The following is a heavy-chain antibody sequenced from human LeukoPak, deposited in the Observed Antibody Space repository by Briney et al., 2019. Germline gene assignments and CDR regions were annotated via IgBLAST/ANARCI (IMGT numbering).Heavy chain of an antibody. V-gene: IGHV3-23*01. Sequence: GGSLRLSCVASGFTFTNYAMSWVRQAPGEGLEWVSSVSGSGDNTYYADSVKGRFTISRDNSEKTLYLQMNSLRAEDTAIYYCAHPGQWLAQFDHWGQGTLVTVSS. D-gene: IGHD6-19*01. J-gene: IGHJ4*02. CDR2: VSGSGDNT. CDR1: GFTFTNYA. CDR3: AHPGQWLAQFDH.